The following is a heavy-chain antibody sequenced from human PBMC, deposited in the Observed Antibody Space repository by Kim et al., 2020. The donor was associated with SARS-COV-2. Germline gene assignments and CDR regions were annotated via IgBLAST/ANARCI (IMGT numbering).Heavy chain of an antibody. V-gene: IGHV4-59*08. D-gene: IGHD5-12*01. CDR3: ARHDGYDSY. J-gene: IGHJ4*02. CDR1: GASIRSRN. CDR2: VSYTGTT. Sequence: SETLSLTCTVSGASIRSRNWSWIRQPPGKGLEWIGYVSYTGTTNYNPSLKGRVTMSIDASNNQFSLNLSSVTAADTAVYYCARHDGYDSYWGQGTLVIVSS.